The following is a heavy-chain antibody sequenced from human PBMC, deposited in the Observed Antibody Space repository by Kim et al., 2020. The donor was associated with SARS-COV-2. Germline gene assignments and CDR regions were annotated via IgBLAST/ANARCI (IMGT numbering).Heavy chain of an antibody. D-gene: IGHD4-17*01. CDR2: IYYSGST. V-gene: IGHV4-39*01. CDR1: GGSISSSSYY. J-gene: IGHJ4*02. Sequence: SETLSLTCTVSGGSISSSSYYWGWIRQPPGKGLEWIGSIYYSGSTYYNPSLKSRVTISVDTSKNQFSLKLSSVTAADTAVYYCARLHYGGNQKLDYWGQGTLVTVSS. CDR3: ARLHYGGNQKLDY.